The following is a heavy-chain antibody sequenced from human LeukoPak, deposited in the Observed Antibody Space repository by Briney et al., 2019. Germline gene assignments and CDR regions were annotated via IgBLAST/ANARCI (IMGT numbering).Heavy chain of an antibody. CDR1: GFTFSNAW. Sequence: GGSLRLSCAASGFTFSNAWMSWVRQAPGKGLEWVSVIYSGGSTYYADSVKGRFTISRDNSKNTLYLQMNSLRAEDTAVYYCASGGYGSGSYYSFDYWGQGTLVTVSS. D-gene: IGHD3-10*01. CDR2: IYSGGST. CDR3: ASGGYGSGSYYSFDY. J-gene: IGHJ4*02. V-gene: IGHV3-66*01.